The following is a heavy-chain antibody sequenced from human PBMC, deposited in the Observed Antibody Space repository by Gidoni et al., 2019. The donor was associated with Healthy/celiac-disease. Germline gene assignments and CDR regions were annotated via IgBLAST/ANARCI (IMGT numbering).Heavy chain of an antibody. J-gene: IGHJ4*02. D-gene: IGHD4-4*01. V-gene: IGHV3-23*01. Sequence: EVQLLESGGGLVQPGGSLRLSCAASGFTFSSYAMSWARQAPRKGLEWVSACSRSGVSTYYEDSVKGRFTISIDNSKNTLYLQMNSLRAEDTAVYYCANFYSNFDYWGQGTLVTVSS. CDR1: GFTFSSYA. CDR2: CSRSGVST. CDR3: ANFYSNFDY.